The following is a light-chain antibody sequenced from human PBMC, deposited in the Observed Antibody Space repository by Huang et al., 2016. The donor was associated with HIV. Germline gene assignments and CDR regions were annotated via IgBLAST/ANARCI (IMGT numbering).Light chain of an antibody. Sequence: DILLTQSPATLSASPGERVTLSCRASQSVRSNLAWYQQRPGQAPRLLHFGASTRATGIPDRFSGSGSGTEFTLTIDSLQSEDFAVYYCQQYDNWRKTFGQGTKVDFK. CDR3: QQYDNWRKT. CDR1: QSVRSN. V-gene: IGKV3-15*01. CDR2: GAS. J-gene: IGKJ1*01.